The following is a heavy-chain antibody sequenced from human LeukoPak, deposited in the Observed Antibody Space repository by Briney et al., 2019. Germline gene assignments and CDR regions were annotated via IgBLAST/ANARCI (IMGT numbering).Heavy chain of an antibody. CDR3: TRHVGSYPVFDY. CDR1: GFTFSGSA. Sequence: GGSLRLSCAASGFTFSGSAMHWVRQASGKGLEWVGRIRSKANSYATAYAASVKGRFTISRDDSKNTAYLQMNSPKTEDTAVYYCTRHVGSYPVFDYWGQGTLVTVSS. J-gene: IGHJ4*02. D-gene: IGHD1-26*01. CDR2: IRSKANSYAT. V-gene: IGHV3-73*01.